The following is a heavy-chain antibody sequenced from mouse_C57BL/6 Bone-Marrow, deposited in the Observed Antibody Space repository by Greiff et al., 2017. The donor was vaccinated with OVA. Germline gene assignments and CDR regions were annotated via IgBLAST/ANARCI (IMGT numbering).Heavy chain of an antibody. Sequence: QVQLQQPGAELVKPGASVKVSCKASGYTFTSYWMDWVKQRPGQGLEWIGNIYPSDSETHYNQKFKDKATLTVDKSSSTAYMQLSSLTSEDSAVYYCARSNSNYVDYAMDYWGQGTSVTVSS. J-gene: IGHJ4*01. V-gene: IGHV1-61*01. CDR2: IYPSDSET. CDR3: ARSNSNYVDYAMDY. D-gene: IGHD2-5*01. CDR1: GYTFTSYW.